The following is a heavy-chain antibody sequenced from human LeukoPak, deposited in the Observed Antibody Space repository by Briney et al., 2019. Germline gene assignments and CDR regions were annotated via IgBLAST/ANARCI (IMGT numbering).Heavy chain of an antibody. D-gene: IGHD6-13*01. V-gene: IGHV3-33*01. CDR1: GFTFSYYG. CDR3: GRDYTTTWSPAY. CDR2: IWYDGSNT. J-gene: IGHJ4*02. Sequence: PGGPLRLSCAASGFTFSYYGMHCVRQAPGKGLEWVAVIWYDGSNTYYAGSVQGRFTISRDNSKNTLYLQMSSLRAEDTAVYYCGRDYTTTWSPAYWGQGTLVTVSS.